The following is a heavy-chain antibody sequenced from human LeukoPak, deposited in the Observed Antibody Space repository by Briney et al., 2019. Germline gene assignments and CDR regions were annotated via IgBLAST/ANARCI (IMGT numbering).Heavy chain of an antibody. CDR2: INHSGST. CDR1: GGSFSGYY. D-gene: IGHD3-16*01. CDR3: ARGSFMITFGGVPHRWFDP. Sequence: PSETLSLTCAVYGGSFSGYYWSWIRQPPGKGLEWIGEINHSGSTNYNPSLKSRVTISVDTSKNQFSLKLSSVTAADTAVYYCARGSFMITFGGVPHRWFDPWGQRTLVTVSS. V-gene: IGHV4-34*01. J-gene: IGHJ5*02.